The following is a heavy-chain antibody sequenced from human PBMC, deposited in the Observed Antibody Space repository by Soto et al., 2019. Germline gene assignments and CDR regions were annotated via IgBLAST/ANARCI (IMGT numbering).Heavy chain of an antibody. CDR2: IYYSGST. CDR1: GGSVSSGSYY. Sequence: PSETLSLTCTVSGGSVSSGSYYWSWIRQPPGKGLEWIGYIYYSGSTNYNPSLKSRVTISVDTSKNQFSLKLSSVTAADTAVYYCARASSWSYYFDYWGQGTLDTVSS. D-gene: IGHD6-6*01. CDR3: ARASSWSYYFDY. J-gene: IGHJ4*02. V-gene: IGHV4-61*01.